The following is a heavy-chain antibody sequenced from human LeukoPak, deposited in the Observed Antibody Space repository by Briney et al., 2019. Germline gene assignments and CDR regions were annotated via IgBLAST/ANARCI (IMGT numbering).Heavy chain of an antibody. CDR3: ATNYYYDSSGYSLFAY. D-gene: IGHD3-22*01. CDR2: IIPIFGTA. Sequence: SVKVSCKASGGTFSSYAISWVRQAPGQRLEWMGRIIPIFGTANYAQKFQGRATITTDESTSTAYMELSSLRSEDTAVYYCATNYYYDSSGYSLFAYWGQGTLVTVSS. V-gene: IGHV1-69*05. CDR1: GGTFSSYA. J-gene: IGHJ4*02.